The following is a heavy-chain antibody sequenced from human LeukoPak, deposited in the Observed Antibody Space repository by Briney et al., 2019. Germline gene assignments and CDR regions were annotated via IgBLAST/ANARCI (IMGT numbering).Heavy chain of an antibody. V-gene: IGHV4-61*02. D-gene: IGHD2-8*01. CDR1: GGSMSSGSHY. CDR3: ARDLCTNGVCYDAFDI. CDR2: IYTSEST. Sequence: NSSETLSLTCTVSGGSMSSGSHYWSWIRQPAGKGLEWIGRIYTSESTNYNPSLKSRVTISVDTSKNQFSLKLSSVTAADTAVYYCARDLCTNGVCYDAFDIWGQGTMVNVSS. J-gene: IGHJ3*02.